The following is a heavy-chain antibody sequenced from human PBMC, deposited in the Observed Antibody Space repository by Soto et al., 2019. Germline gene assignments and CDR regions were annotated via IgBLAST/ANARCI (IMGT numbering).Heavy chain of an antibody. V-gene: IGHV4-34*01. J-gene: IGHJ5*02. CDR1: GGSFSGYY. CDR2: INHSGST. D-gene: IGHD3-9*01. Sequence: SETLSLTCAVYGGSFSGYYWSWIRQPPGKGLEWIGEINHSGSTNYNPSLKSRVTISVDTSKNQFSLKLSSVTAADTAVYYCARGEEGLVTARPKQYKWFDPWGQGTLVNVS. CDR3: ARGEEGLVTARPKQYKWFDP.